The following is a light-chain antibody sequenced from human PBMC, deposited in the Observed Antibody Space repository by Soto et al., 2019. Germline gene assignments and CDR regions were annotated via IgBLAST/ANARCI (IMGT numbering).Light chain of an antibody. CDR2: GIS. V-gene: IGKV3-20*01. CDR3: QQYSTLPHT. CDR1: QTVTNSF. Sequence: ENVLTQSPGTLSLSPGERATLSYRASQTVTNSFFAWYQQKPGQPPRLLIHGISSRATGIPDRFSGSGSGTDFTLTISRLEPEDFVVYYCQQYSTLPHTFGRGTKLEV. J-gene: IGKJ2*01.